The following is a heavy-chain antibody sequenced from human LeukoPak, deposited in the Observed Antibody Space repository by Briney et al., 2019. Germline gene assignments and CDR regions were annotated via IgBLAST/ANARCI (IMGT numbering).Heavy chain of an antibody. CDR1: GGSFSGYY. CDR3: ASFMVRGGVSNHNWFDP. J-gene: IGHJ5*02. V-gene: IGHV4-34*01. CDR2: INHSGST. Sequence: SETLSLTCAVYGGSFSGYYWSWIRQPPGKGLEWIGAINHSGSTNYNPSLKSRVTISVDTSKNQFSLKLSSVTAADTAVYYCASFMVRGGVSNHNWFDPWGQGTLVTVSS. D-gene: IGHD3-10*01.